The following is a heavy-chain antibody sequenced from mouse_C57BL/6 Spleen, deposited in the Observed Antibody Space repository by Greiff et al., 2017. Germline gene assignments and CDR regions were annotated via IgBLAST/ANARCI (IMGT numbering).Heavy chain of an antibody. Sequence: EVQGVESGGDLVKPGGSLKLSCAASGFTFSSYGMSWVRQTPDKRLEWVATISSGGSYTYYPYSVKGRFTISRDNAKNTLYLQMSSLKSEDTAMYYCARHTYYSNYDAMDYWGQGTSVTVSS. V-gene: IGHV5-6*01. J-gene: IGHJ4*01. CDR3: ARHTYYSNYDAMDY. CDR2: ISSGGSYT. D-gene: IGHD2-5*01. CDR1: GFTFSSYG.